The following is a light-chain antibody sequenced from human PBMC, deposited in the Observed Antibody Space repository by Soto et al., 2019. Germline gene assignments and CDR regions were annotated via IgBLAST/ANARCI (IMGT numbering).Light chain of an antibody. CDR3: HQRNSLPPLP. V-gene: IGKV3-11*01. CDR2: DAS. CDR1: QSVNRY. J-gene: IGKJ4*01. Sequence: EIVLTQSPATLSLSPGERASLFCRTSQSVNRYLDWYQQKPGQAPRLLIYDASNRAAGVPARFSGTGSGTAFTLTSSSLEPDDFAVYYFHQRNSLPPLPFGGGTKVEVK.